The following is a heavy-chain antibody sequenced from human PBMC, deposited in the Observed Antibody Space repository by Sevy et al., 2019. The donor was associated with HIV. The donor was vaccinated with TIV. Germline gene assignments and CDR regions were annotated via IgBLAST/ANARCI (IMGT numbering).Heavy chain of an antibody. J-gene: IGHJ6*02. Sequence: GGSLRLSCAASGFTFTNYVMNWVRQAPGKGLEWVSYISPSGSPIYYADSVKGLFTISRDNAKNSLYLQMNSLRADDTVLYYCARDLVASTLTMDVWGQGTTVTVSS. V-gene: IGHV3-48*03. D-gene: IGHD2-15*01. CDR2: ISPSGSPI. CDR1: GFTFTNYV. CDR3: ARDLVASTLTMDV.